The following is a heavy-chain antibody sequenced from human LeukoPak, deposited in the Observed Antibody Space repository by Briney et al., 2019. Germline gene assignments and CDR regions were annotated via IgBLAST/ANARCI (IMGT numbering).Heavy chain of an antibody. Sequence: PSETLSLTCTVSGGSISSYYWSWIRQPPGKGLEWIGYIYYSGSTNYNPSLKSRVTISVDTSKNQFSLKLSSVTAADTAVYYCARVGLKPKVGAFDIWGQGTMVTVSS. CDR1: GGSISSYY. CDR3: ARVGLKPKVGAFDI. J-gene: IGHJ3*02. D-gene: IGHD1-14*01. V-gene: IGHV4-59*08. CDR2: IYYSGST.